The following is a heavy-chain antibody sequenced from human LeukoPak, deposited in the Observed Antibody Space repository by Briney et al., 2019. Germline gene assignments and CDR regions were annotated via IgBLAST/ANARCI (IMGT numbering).Heavy chain of an antibody. CDR3: ARDDIVATINGFFPHDY. V-gene: IGHV1-2*02. Sequence: ASVKVSCKASGYTFTGYYMHWVRQAPGQGLEWIGWINPNSGGTNYAQKFQGRVTMTRDTSISTAYMELSRLRSDDTAVYYCARDDIVATINGFFPHDYWGQGTLVTVSS. CDR1: GYTFTGYY. CDR2: INPNSGGT. D-gene: IGHD5-12*01. J-gene: IGHJ4*02.